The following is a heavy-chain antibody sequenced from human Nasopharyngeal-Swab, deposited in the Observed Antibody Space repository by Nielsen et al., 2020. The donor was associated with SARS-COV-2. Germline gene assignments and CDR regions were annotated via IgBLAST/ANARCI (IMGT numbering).Heavy chain of an antibody. D-gene: IGHD3-3*01. Sequence: ASFKVSCNASGYTFTSYGISWVLQAPGQELEWMGWISAYNGNTNYAQKLQGRVTMTTDTSTSKAYMELRSLRSDDTAVYYCAREILRFLEWLLPDAFDIWGQGTMVTVSS. CDR1: GYTFTSYG. J-gene: IGHJ3*02. CDR3: AREILRFLEWLLPDAFDI. CDR2: ISAYNGNT. V-gene: IGHV1-18*01.